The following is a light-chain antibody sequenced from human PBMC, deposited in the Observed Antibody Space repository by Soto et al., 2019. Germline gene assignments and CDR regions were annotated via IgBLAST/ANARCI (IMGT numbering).Light chain of an antibody. J-gene: IGLJ2*01. CDR2: DNN. CDR1: SSDVGGYNY. CDR3: ATWDGSLPAEV. Sequence: QSVLTQPPSASGSPGQSVTISCTGTSSDVGGYNYVSWYQQHPGKAPKLMIYDNNKRPSGIPDRFSGSKSGTSGTLDITGLQTGDEADYYCATWDGSLPAEVFGGGTKLTVL. V-gene: IGLV2-8*01.